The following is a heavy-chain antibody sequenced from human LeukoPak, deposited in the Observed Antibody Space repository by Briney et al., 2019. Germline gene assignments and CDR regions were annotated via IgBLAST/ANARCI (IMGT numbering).Heavy chain of an antibody. CDR1: GFTFSSYS. J-gene: IGHJ6*03. V-gene: IGHV3-48*01. D-gene: IGHD3-3*01. Sequence: PGGSLRLSCAASGFTFSSYSMNWVRQAPGKGLEWVSYISSSSSTIYYADSVKGRFTISRDNAKNSLYLQMNSLRAEDTAVYYCARVSNDFRSGSSYYYYYMDVWGKGTTVTVSS. CDR3: ARVSNDFRSGSSYYYYYMDV. CDR2: ISSSSSTI.